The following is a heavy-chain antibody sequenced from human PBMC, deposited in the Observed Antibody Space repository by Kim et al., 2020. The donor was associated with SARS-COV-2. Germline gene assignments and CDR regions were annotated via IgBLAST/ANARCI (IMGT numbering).Heavy chain of an antibody. D-gene: IGHD3-10*01. CDR3: ARGGFTIGETAFDI. J-gene: IGHJ3*02. Sequence: SETLSLTCTVSGGSISSGGYYWSWIRQHPGKCLEWIGYIYYSGSTYYNPSLKSRVTISVDTSKNQFSLKLSSVTAADTAVYYCARGGFTIGETAFDIWGQGTMVTVSS. CDR1: GGSISSGGYY. V-gene: IGHV4-31*03. CDR2: IYYSGST.